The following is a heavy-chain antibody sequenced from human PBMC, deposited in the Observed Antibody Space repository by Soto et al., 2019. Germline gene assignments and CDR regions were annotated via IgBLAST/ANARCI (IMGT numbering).Heavy chain of an antibody. Sequence: SETLSLTCIVSGGSISNYYWSWIRQPPGKGLEWIGYIYYSGSTNYNPSLTSRVTISVDTSKNQFSLKLSSVTAADTAVYYCARGYYDFWSGSYTNAFDIWGQGTMVT. V-gene: IGHV4-59*08. D-gene: IGHD3-3*01. CDR3: ARGYYDFWSGSYTNAFDI. CDR2: IYYSGST. CDR1: GGSISNYY. J-gene: IGHJ3*02.